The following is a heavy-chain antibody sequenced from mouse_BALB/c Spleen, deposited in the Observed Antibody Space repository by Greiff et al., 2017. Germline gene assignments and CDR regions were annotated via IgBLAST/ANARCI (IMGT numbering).Heavy chain of an antibody. CDR3: ARSYRSAWFAD. CDR2: INPYNGDT. J-gene: IGHJ3*01. CDR1: GYSFTGYF. V-gene: IGHV1-20*02. D-gene: IGHD2-14*01. Sequence: EVQLQQSGPELVKPGASVKISCKASGYSFTGYFMNWVMQSHGKSLEWIGRINPYNGDTFYNQKFKGKATLTVDKSSSTAHMELRSLASEDSAVYYCARSYRSAWFADWGQGTLVTVSA.